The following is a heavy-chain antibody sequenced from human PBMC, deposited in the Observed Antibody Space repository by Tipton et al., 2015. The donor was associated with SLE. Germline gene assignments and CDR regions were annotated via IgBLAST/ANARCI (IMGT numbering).Heavy chain of an antibody. CDR3: VRGQEDWYFDV. CDR2: IYHSGST. Sequence: TLSLTCTVSGGSVSSGSYSWSWIRQPPGKGLEWIGYIYHSGSTYYNPSLKSRVTISVDTSKNQFSLTLSSVTAADTAVYFCVRGQEDWYFDVWGRGTLVTVSS. CDR1: GGSVSSGSYS. J-gene: IGHJ2*01. V-gene: IGHV4-30-2*01.